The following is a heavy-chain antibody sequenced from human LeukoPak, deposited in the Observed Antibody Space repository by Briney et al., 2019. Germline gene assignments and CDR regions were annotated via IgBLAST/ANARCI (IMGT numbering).Heavy chain of an antibody. V-gene: IGHV3-30-3*01. J-gene: IGHJ3*02. Sequence: GGSLRLSCAASGFTFSSYAMHWVRQAPGKGLEWVAVISYDGSNKYYADSVKGRFTISRDNSKNTLYLQMNSLRAEDTAVYYCARDPYYDFWSGSPEAFDIWGQGTMVTVSS. CDR1: GFTFSSYA. D-gene: IGHD3-3*01. CDR2: ISYDGSNK. CDR3: ARDPYYDFWSGSPEAFDI.